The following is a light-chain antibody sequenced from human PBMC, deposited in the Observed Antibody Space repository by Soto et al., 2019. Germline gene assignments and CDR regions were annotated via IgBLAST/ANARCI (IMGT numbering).Light chain of an antibody. V-gene: IGLV2-14*01. CDR1: SSDVGGYNY. CDR2: DVS. J-gene: IGLJ2*01. Sequence: QSVLTQPASVSGSPGQSITISCTGTSSDVGGYNYVSWYQQHPGKAPKLMINDVSNRPSGVSNRFSGSKSGNTASLTISGLQAEDGADYYCSSFTSSSPVVFGGGTKLTVL. CDR3: SSFTSSSPVV.